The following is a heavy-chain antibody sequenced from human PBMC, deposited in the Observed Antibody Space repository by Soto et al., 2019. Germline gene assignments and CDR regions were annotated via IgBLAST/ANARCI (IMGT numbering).Heavy chain of an antibody. D-gene: IGHD1-26*01. Sequence: PGGSLRLSCAASGFTFSSYAMSWVRQAPGKGLECVSVISGSDDSTYYADSVKGRFTISRDNSKNTLYLQMGSLRAEDMAVYYCARTLKTSGSYDYWGQGTLVTVSS. V-gene: IGHV3-23*01. J-gene: IGHJ4*02. CDR2: ISGSDDST. CDR1: GFTFSSYA. CDR3: ARTLKTSGSYDY.